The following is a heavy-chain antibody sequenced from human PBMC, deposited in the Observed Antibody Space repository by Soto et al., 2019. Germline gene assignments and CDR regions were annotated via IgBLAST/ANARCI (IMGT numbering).Heavy chain of an antibody. D-gene: IGHD6-19*01. CDR3: ARGLRYSSGWYGY. CDR2: INAGNGNT. CDR1: GYTFTSYA. V-gene: IGHV1-3*01. J-gene: IGHJ4*02. Sequence: QVQLVQSGAEVKKPGASVKVSCKSSGYTFTSYAMHWVRQAPGQRLEWMGWINAGNGNTKYSQKVQGRVTITRDTSASTAYMELSSLRSEDTAVYYCARGLRYSSGWYGYWGQGTLVTVAS.